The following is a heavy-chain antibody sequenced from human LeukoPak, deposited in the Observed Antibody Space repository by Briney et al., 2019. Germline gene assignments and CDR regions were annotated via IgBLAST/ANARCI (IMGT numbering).Heavy chain of an antibody. V-gene: IGHV3-74*01. D-gene: IGHD3-22*01. CDR1: GFTFSSYW. Sequence: PGGSLRLSCAASGFTFSSYWMHWVRQAPGKGLVWVSRINSDGSSTSYADSVKGRFTISRDNAKNTLYLQMNSLRAEDTAVYYCARGLNSYDSSGMGEWFDPWGQGTLVTVSS. J-gene: IGHJ5*02. CDR2: INSDGSST. CDR3: ARGLNSYDSSGMGEWFDP.